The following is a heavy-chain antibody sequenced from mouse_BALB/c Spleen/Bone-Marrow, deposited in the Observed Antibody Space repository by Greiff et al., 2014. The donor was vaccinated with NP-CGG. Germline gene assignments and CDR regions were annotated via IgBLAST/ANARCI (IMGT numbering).Heavy chain of an antibody. CDR1: GYTFTSYV. V-gene: IGHV1-14*01. J-gene: IGHJ2*01. CDR3: AGEGVDYFDY. CDR2: INPYNDGT. Sequence: EVKLMESGPELVKPGASVKMSCKASGYTFTSYVMHWVKQKPGQGLEWIGYINPYNDGTKYNEKFKGKATLTSDKSSSTAYMELSSLTSEDSAVYYCAGEGVDYFDYWGQGTTLTVSS.